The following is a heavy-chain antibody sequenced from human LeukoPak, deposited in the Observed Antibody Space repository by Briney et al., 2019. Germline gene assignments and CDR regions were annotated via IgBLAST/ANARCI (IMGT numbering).Heavy chain of an antibody. Sequence: SGGSLRLSCAASGFTFSNYELNWVCQAPGKGLEWVSYISANGNTMYYADSVRGRFTISRDNAQDSLYLQLNSLRAEDTAVYYCARLAAAGSYYFDSWGQGTLVTVSS. V-gene: IGHV3-48*03. J-gene: IGHJ4*02. CDR1: GFTFSNYE. CDR3: ARLAAAGSYYFDS. CDR2: ISANGNTM. D-gene: IGHD6-13*01.